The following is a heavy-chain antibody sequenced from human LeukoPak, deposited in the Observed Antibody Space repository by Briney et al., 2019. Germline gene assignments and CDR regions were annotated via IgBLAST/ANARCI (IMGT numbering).Heavy chain of an antibody. CDR1: GGTFSSYA. CDR2: IIPIFGTA. CDR3: ARTYYYDSSGYYNWFDP. D-gene: IGHD3-22*01. J-gene: IGHJ5*02. Sequence: SVKVSCKASGGTFSSYAISWVRQAPGQGLEWMGGIIPIFGTANYAQKFQGRVTITADESTSTAYMELSSLRSEDTAVYYCARTYYYDSSGYYNWFDPWGQGTLVTVSS. V-gene: IGHV1-69*01.